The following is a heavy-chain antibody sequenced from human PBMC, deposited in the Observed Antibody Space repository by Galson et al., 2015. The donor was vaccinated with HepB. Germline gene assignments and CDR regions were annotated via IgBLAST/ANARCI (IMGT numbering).Heavy chain of an antibody. CDR3: AKLRGWDREEAYFHY. CDR2: ISSSGGST. D-gene: IGHD3-10*01. Sequence: SLRLSCAASGFTFSSYAMSWVRQAPGKGLEWVSSISSSGGSTYYADSVKGRFSISRDNSKNMVYLQMNSLRVADTAVYYCAKLRGWDREEAYFHYWGQGTLVTVSS. CDR1: GFTFSSYA. V-gene: IGHV3-23*01. J-gene: IGHJ4*02.